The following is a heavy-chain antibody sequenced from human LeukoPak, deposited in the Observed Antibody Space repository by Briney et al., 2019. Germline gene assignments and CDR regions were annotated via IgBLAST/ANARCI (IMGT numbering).Heavy chain of an antibody. J-gene: IGHJ2*01. CDR2: NNPSGGST. V-gene: IGHV1-46*01. Sequence: ASVKVSCKASGYTFTGYYIHWMRQAPGHGLEWMGINNPSGGSTSYARKFQGRVTMTRDTSTSTVYMELSSLRSEDTAVYYCARDDNTMPYLWGRGTLVTVSS. D-gene: IGHD2-2*01. CDR3: ARDDNTMPYL. CDR1: GYTFTGYY.